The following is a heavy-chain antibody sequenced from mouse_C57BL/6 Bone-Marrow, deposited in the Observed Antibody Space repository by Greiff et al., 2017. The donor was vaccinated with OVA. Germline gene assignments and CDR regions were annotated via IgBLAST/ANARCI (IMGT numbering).Heavy chain of an antibody. V-gene: IGHV1-64*01. Sequence: VQLQQPGAELVKPGASVKLSCKASSYTFTSYWMHWVKQRPGQGLEWIGMIHPNSGSTNYNEKFKSKATLTVDKSSSTAYMQLSSLTSEDSAVYYCARSITTVVSTGYWGQGTTLTVSS. D-gene: IGHD1-1*01. CDR2: IHPNSGST. CDR3: ARSITTVVSTGY. J-gene: IGHJ2*01. CDR1: SYTFTSYW.